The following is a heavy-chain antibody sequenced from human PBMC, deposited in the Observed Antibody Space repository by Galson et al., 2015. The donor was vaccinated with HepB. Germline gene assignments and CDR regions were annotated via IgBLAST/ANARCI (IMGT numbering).Heavy chain of an antibody. D-gene: IGHD6-13*01. CDR3: AREAGSRWYSFDP. J-gene: IGHJ5*02. V-gene: IGHV1-69*13. Sequence: SVKVSCKASGGIFSSYGISWVRQAPGQGLEWMGGIIPIFGTANYAQKFQGRVTINADEPTSTAYMELSSLRSEDTAVYYCAREAGSRWYSFDPWGQGTLVTVSS. CDR1: GGIFSSYG. CDR2: IIPIFGTA.